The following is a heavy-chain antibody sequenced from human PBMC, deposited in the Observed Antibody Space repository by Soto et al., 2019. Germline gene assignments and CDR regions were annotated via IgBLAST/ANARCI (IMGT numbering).Heavy chain of an antibody. CDR2: IIPIFGTA. V-gene: IGHV1-69*13. J-gene: IGHJ4*02. Sequence: SVKVSCKASGGTFSSYAISWVRQAPGQGLEWMGGIIPIFGTANYAQKFQGRVTITADESTSTAYMELSSLRSEDTAVYYCASGPHYDILTGQGSFDYWGQGTLVTVSS. D-gene: IGHD3-9*01. CDR1: GGTFSSYA. CDR3: ASGPHYDILTGQGSFDY.